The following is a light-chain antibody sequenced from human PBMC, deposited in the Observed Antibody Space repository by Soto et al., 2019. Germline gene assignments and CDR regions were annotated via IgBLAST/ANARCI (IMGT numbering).Light chain of an antibody. J-gene: IGLJ2*01. V-gene: IGLV2-14*01. CDR2: DVS. CDR1: SSDVGGYNY. Sequence: QSALTQPASVSGSPGQSITISCTGTSSDVGGYNYVSWYQQHPGKAPKLMIYDVSNRPSGVSNRFSGSKPGNTASLTISGLQAEDEADYYCSSYTSSSTYVVFGGGTKLT. CDR3: SSYTSSSTYVV.